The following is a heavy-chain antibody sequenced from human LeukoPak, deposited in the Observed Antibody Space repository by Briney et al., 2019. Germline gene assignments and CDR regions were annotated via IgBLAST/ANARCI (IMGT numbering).Heavy chain of an antibody. J-gene: IGHJ3*02. Sequence: PGGSLRLSCAASGFTFSNYGMSWVRQAPGKGLEWVSAISGSGGSTYYADSVKGRFTISRDNAKNSLYLQMNSLRAEDTAVYYCASPRGSGYCSGGSCLYDAFDIWGQGTMVTVSS. CDR2: ISGSGGST. CDR3: ASPRGSGYCSGGSCLYDAFDI. CDR1: GFTFSNYG. D-gene: IGHD2-15*01. V-gene: IGHV3-23*01.